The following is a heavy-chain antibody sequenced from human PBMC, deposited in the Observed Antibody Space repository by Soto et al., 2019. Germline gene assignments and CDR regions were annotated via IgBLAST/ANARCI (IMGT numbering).Heavy chain of an antibody. CDR3: ARLHEDIVVVVAAQNNYYFDY. D-gene: IGHD2-15*01. Sequence: SGTPSLTCTVPGGSISSSSYYWGWIRQPPGKGLEWIGSIYYSGSTYYNPSLKSRVTISVDTSKNQFSLKLSSVTAADTAVYYCARLHEDIVVVVAAQNNYYFDYWGQGTLVTVSS. CDR1: GGSISSSSYY. V-gene: IGHV4-39*01. J-gene: IGHJ4*02. CDR2: IYYSGST.